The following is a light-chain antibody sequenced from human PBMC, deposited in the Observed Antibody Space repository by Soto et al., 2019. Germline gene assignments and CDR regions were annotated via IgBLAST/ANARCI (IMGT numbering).Light chain of an antibody. J-gene: IGLJ2*01. CDR3: GTWDSSLSAVV. V-gene: IGLV1-51*01. Sequence: QSVLTQPPSVSAAPGQKVTISCSGSSSNIGNNPVSWYQQLPGTVPKLLISDNNKRPSGIPDRYSASKSGTSATLGITGLQTGDEAEYYCGTWDSSLSAVVFGGGTKLTVL. CDR1: SSNIGNNP. CDR2: DNN.